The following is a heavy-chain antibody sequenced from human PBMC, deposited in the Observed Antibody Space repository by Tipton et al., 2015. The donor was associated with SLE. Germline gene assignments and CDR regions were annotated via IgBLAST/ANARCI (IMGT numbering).Heavy chain of an antibody. CDR3: MTSEPPVYFDL. CDR1: GFTFSNAW. V-gene: IGHV3-15*01. CDR2: IKSKTDGGTT. D-gene: IGHD1-14*01. J-gene: IGHJ2*01. Sequence: SLRLSCAASGFTFSNAWMSWVRQAPGKGLEWVGRIKSKTDGGTTDYAAPVKGRFTISRDDSKNTLYLQMNSLKTEDTAVYYCMTSEPPVYFDLWGRGTLVTVSS.